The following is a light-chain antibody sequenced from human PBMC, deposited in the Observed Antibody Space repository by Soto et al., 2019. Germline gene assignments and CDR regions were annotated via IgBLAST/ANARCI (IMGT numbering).Light chain of an antibody. CDR2: LGS. Sequence: DIVMTQSPLSLRVTPGEPASISCRSSQSLLYSNGYNYLDWYLQKPGQSPQLLIYLGSNRASGVPDRFSGSGSGTDFTLKISRVEAEDVGVYYCMQSLQGPFTFGQGSKLEIQ. V-gene: IGKV2-28*01. CDR1: QSLLYSNGYNY. CDR3: MQSLQGPFT. J-gene: IGKJ2*01.